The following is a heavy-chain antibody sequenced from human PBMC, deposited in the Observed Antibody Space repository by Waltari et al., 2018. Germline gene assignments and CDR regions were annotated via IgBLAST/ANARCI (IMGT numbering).Heavy chain of an antibody. CDR2: IYHSGTT. Sequence: QLQLQESGPGLVKPSETLSLPCTVPCGSIRSVSHYWGWIRQPPGEGLKWIGNIYHSGTTYSNPSLKSRITMSVDTSKNQFSLKMTSLTSADTAIYFCASSTGWWRLDSWGPGTLVIVS. CDR1: CGSIRSVSHY. CDR3: ASSTGWWRLDS. D-gene: IGHD2-21*02. V-gene: IGHV4-39*07. J-gene: IGHJ4*02.